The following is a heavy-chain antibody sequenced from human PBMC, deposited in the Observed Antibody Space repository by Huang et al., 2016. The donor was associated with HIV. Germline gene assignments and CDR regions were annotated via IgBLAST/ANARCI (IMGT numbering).Heavy chain of an antibody. D-gene: IGHD3-22*01. J-gene: IGHJ4*02. CDR3: VRDSSSGLQLRY. CDR1: GYTFSTYS. Sequence: EVRLVESGGGLAQPGGSLRLSCVASGYTFSTYSMNWVRQAPGKGLEWVSYISKTSGATLYAESVKGRFTVSRDNVKNSLYLQMNRLRVEDTAMYYCVRDSSSGLQLRYWGQGALVIVS. V-gene: IGHV3-48*01. CDR2: ISKTSGAT.